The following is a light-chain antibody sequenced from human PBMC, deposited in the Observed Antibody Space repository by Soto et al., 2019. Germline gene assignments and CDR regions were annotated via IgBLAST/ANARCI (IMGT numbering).Light chain of an antibody. CDR2: GES. CDR3: QQYNNWPPWT. Sequence: EIVMTQSPATLSVSPGERATLSCRASQSISSNLAWYQQKPGQAPRLLIYGESTRATGIPARFSGSGSGTEFTLTISSLQSEDFAVYYCQQYNNWPPWTFGQGTKVGIK. V-gene: IGKV3D-15*01. CDR1: QSISSN. J-gene: IGKJ1*01.